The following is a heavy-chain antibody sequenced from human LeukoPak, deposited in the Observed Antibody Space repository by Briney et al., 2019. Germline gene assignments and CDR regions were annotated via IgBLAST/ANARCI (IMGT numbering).Heavy chain of an antibody. D-gene: IGHD3-22*01. CDR2: ISYDGSDK. J-gene: IGHJ3*02. CDR1: GFTFSSYA. CDR3: ARDKGGWDSSALGAFDI. Sequence: GGSLRLSCAASGFTFSSYAMHRVRQAPGKGLEWVVVISYDGSDKYYADSVKGRFTISRDNSKNTLYLQMNSLRAEDTAVYYCARDKGGWDSSALGAFDIRGQGTMVTVSS. V-gene: IGHV3-30-3*01.